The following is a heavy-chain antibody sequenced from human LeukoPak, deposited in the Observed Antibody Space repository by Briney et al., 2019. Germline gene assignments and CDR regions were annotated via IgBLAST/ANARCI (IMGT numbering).Heavy chain of an antibody. V-gene: IGHV1-46*01. Sequence: GASVKVSCKASGYTFITYYMHWVRQAPGQGLEWMGIINPSGGSTSYAQKFQGRVTMTGDTSTSTVYVELSSLRSEDTAVYYCARSRLLLDYWGQGTLVTVSS. CDR3: ARSRLLLDY. CDR1: GYTFITYY. D-gene: IGHD2-21*02. J-gene: IGHJ4*02. CDR2: INPSGGST.